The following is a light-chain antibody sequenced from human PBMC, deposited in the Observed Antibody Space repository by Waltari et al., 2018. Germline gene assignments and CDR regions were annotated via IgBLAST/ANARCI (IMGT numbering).Light chain of an antibody. CDR3: AAWDDSLSGNV. J-gene: IGLJ1*01. V-gene: IGLV1-47*01. Sequence: QSVLTQPPSASGTPGQRVTISCSGGSPHTGTTYVARYQQLPGTAPKLLIVRNNQRPSGVPDRFSGSKSGTSASLAISGLRSEDEADYYCAAWDDSLSGNVFGTGTKVTAL. CDR1: SPHTGTTY. CDR2: RNN.